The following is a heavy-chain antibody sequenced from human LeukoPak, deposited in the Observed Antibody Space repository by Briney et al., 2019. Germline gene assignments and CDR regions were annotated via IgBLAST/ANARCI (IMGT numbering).Heavy chain of an antibody. Sequence: GGSLRLSCAASGFTFSSYGMHWVRQAPGKGLEWVAFIRYDGSNKYYADSVKGRFTISRDNSKNTPYLQMNSLRAEDTAVYYCAKANYDILKYYYYGMDVWGQGTTVTVSS. CDR3: AKANYDILKYYYYGMDV. D-gene: IGHD3-9*01. CDR2: IRYDGSNK. V-gene: IGHV3-30*02. CDR1: GFTFSSYG. J-gene: IGHJ6*02.